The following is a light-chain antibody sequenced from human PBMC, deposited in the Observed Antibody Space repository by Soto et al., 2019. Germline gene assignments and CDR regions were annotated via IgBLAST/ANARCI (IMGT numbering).Light chain of an antibody. Sequence: DIQMTQSPSSVSAFVGDRVDITCRASQGITRWLAWYQQKPGKAPKLLIYAASSLHIGVPSRFSGSGSGTDFTLTITNLQPEDSASYYCQQVKSFPLTFGRGTKVDIK. J-gene: IGKJ4*01. CDR3: QQVKSFPLT. CDR1: QGITRW. V-gene: IGKV1-12*01. CDR2: AAS.